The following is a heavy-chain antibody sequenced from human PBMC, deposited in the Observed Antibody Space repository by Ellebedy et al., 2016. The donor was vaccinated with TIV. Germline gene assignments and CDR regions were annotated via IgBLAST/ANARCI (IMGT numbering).Heavy chain of an antibody. CDR2: INAGNGNT. V-gene: IGHV1-3*01. J-gene: IGHJ4*02. CDR3: ARDGDSSGWPYFDY. D-gene: IGHD6-19*01. CDR1: GYTFTSYA. Sequence: ASVKVSXXASGYTFTSYAMHWVRQAPGQRLEWMGWINAGNGNTKYSQKFQGRVTITRDTSASTAYMELSSLRSEDTAVYYCARDGDSSGWPYFDYWGQGTLVTVSS.